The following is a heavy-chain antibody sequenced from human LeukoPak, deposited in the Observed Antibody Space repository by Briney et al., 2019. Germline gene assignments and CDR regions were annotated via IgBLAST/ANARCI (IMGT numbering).Heavy chain of an antibody. CDR1: GFTFSDHY. J-gene: IGHJ3*02. Sequence: GGSLRLSCAASGFTFSDHYMDWVRQAPGKGLEWVGRTRNKATSYTTEYAASVKGRLTISRDDSKNSLYLQMNSLKTEDTAVYYCARIVAGSGPDAFDIWGLGTMVTVSS. CDR2: TRNKATSYTT. V-gene: IGHV3-72*01. CDR3: ARIVAGSGPDAFDI. D-gene: IGHD2-15*01.